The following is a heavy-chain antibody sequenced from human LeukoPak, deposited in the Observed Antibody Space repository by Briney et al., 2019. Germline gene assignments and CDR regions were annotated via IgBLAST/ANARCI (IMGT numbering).Heavy chain of an antibody. Sequence: GESLKISCQGSGYSFTSYWIGWVRQMPGKGLEWMGIIYPGDSDTRYSPSFQGQVTISADKSISTAYLQWSSLKASDTAMYYCARAFTIFGVAAGYWGQGTLVTVSS. CDR2: IYPGDSDT. J-gene: IGHJ4*02. CDR1: GYSFTSYW. CDR3: ARAFTIFGVAAGY. V-gene: IGHV5-51*01. D-gene: IGHD3-3*01.